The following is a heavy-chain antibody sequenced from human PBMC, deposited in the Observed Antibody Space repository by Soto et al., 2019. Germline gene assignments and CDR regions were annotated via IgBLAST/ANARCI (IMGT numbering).Heavy chain of an antibody. D-gene: IGHD3-22*01. Sequence: RASVKVSCKASGYTFTSYGISWVRQAPGQGLEWMGWISAYNGNTNYAQKLQGRVTMTTDTSTSTAYMELRSLRSDDTAVYYCAREVHYYDSSGYDAFDIWGQGTMVTVSS. CDR3: AREVHYYDSSGYDAFDI. V-gene: IGHV1-18*01. CDR1: GYTFTSYG. J-gene: IGHJ3*02. CDR2: ISAYNGNT.